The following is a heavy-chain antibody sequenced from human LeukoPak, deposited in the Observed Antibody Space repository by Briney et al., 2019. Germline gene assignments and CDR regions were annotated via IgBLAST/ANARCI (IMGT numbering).Heavy chain of an antibody. CDR3: ARDQGNGDYPDWFDP. J-gene: IGHJ5*02. CDR1: GYTFTSYG. D-gene: IGHD4-17*01. CDR2: ISAYNGNI. V-gene: IGHV1-18*01. Sequence: ASVTVSCKASGYTFTSYGISWVRQAPGQGLEWMGWISAYNGNINYAQKLQGRVTMTTDTSTRTAYMELRSLRSDDTAVYYCARDQGNGDYPDWFDPWGQGTLVTVSS.